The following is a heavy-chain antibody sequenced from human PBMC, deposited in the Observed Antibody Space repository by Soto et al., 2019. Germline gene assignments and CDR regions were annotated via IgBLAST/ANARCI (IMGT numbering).Heavy chain of an antibody. CDR2: ISGSGGGT. V-gene: IGHV3-23*01. CDR3: AKDRDDYFDY. J-gene: IGHJ4*02. Sequence: EVQLLESGGGLVQPGGSLRLSCAASGFTFSTYAMSWVRQAPGKGLEWVSAISGSGGGTYYADSLKGRFTISRDNSKNTLFLQMNSLRADDTAVYYCAKDRDDYFDYWGQGTLVTVAS. D-gene: IGHD3-10*01. CDR1: GFTFSTYA.